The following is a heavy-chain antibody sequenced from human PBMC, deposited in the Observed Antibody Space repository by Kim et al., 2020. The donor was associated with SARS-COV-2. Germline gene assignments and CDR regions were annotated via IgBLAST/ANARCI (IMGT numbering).Heavy chain of an antibody. V-gene: IGHV4-59*01. D-gene: IGHD5-12*01. CDR1: GGSISSYY. J-gene: IGHJ4*02. CDR3: ARDAGYSGYDTGYSSHRGELGFDY. Sequence: SETLSLTCTVSGGSISSYYWSWIRQPPGKGLEWIGYIYYSGSTNYNPSLKSRVTISVDTSKNQFSLKLSSVTAADTAVYYCARDAGYSGYDTGYSSHRGELGFDYWGQGTLVTVSS. CDR2: IYYSGST.